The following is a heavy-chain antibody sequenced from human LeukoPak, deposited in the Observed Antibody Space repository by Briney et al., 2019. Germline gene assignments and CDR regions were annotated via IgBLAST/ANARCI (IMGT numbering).Heavy chain of an antibody. J-gene: IGHJ4*02. V-gene: IGHV3-30*02. D-gene: IGHD6-6*01. CDR2: IRYDGSNK. Sequence: GGSLRLSCAASGFTFSSYGMHWVRQAPGKGLEWVAFIRYDGSNKYYADSVKGRFTISRDNSKNTLYLQMNSLRAEDTAVYYCAKDRGIAARGLFRFDYWGQGTLVTVSS. CDR1: GFTFSSYG. CDR3: AKDRGIAARGLFRFDY.